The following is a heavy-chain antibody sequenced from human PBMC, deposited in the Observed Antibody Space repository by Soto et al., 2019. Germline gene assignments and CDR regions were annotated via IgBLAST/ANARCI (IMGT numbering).Heavy chain of an antibody. CDR3: ASGRGSMFDP. CDR2: INTVNGNT. D-gene: IGHD3-16*01. V-gene: IGHV1-3*04. Sequence: QVQLVQSGAEVKKPGASVKVSCKASRYSFPTYAIHWVRQAPGQRLQWMGWINTVNGNTHYSQKFQGRVTITRDSSASTVYMELSSLKSKDTAFYYCASGRGSMFDPWGQGTLVTVSS. CDR1: RYSFPTYA. J-gene: IGHJ5*02.